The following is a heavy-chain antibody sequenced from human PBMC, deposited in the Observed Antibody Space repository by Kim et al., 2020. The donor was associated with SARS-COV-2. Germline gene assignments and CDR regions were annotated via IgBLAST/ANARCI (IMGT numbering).Heavy chain of an antibody. CDR1: GGPFSGYY. D-gene: IGHD4-17*01. CDR3: ATGYGVHDRNWFDP. CDR2: INHSGST. J-gene: IGHJ5*02. Sequence: SETLSLTCAVYGGPFSGYYWSWIRQPPGKGLEWIGEINHSGSTNYNPSLKSRVTISVDTSKNQFSLNLSSVTAADTAVYYCATGYGVHDRNWFDPWGQGTLVTVSS. V-gene: IGHV4-34*01.